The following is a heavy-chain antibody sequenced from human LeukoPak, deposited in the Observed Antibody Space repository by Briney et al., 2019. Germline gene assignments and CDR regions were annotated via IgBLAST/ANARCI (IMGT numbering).Heavy chain of an antibody. CDR2: IFYSGST. CDR1: GGSISSSSHY. D-gene: IGHD3-22*01. J-gene: IGHJ4*02. V-gene: IGHV4-39*01. CDR3: ARQGRYYDSSGYLYYFDY. Sequence: PSETLSLTCTVSGGSISSSSHYWGWIRQPPGKGLEWTASIFYSGSTYYNPSLKSRVTISVDTSKNQFSLKLTSVTAADTAVYYCARQGRYYDSSGYLYYFDYWGQGTPVTVSS.